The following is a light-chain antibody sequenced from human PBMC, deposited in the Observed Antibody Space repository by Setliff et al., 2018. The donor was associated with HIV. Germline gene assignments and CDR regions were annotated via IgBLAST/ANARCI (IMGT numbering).Light chain of an antibody. J-gene: IGLJ1*01. V-gene: IGLV2-14*03. CDR1: SSDIGGYKS. CDR2: DVS. Sequence: QSALTQPASVSGSPGQSITISCTGTSSDIGGYKSVSWYQQHPGKAPKLMIYDVSNRPPGVSNRFSGSKSGNTASLTISGLQAEDEADYYCCSLTSTSSYVFGTGTKVTVL. CDR3: CSLTSTSSYV.